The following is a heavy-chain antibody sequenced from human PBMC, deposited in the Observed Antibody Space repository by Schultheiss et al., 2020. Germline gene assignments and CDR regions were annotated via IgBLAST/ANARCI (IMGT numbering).Heavy chain of an antibody. CDR2: ISGSGGST. CDR3: AASYSPYYYGMHV. CDR1: GFTFSSYA. V-gene: IGHV3-23*01. J-gene: IGHJ6*02. Sequence: GGSLRLSCAASGFTFSSYAMSWVRQAPGKGLEWVSAISGSGGSTYYADSVKGRFTISRDNSKNTLYLQMNSLRAEDTAVYYCAASYSPYYYGMHVWGQGTTVTVSS. D-gene: IGHD4-11*01.